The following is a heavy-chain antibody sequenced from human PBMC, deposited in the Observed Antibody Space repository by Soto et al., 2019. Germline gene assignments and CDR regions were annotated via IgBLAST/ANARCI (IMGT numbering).Heavy chain of an antibody. CDR2: IYHSGST. Sequence: SETLSLTCAVSGGSISSGGYSWSWIRQPPGKGLEWIGYIYHSGSTYYNPSLKSRVTISVDRSKNQFSLKLSSVTAADTAVYYCARDRKEDRGNNSFDPWRQGTLVTVSS. CDR3: ARDRKEDRGNNSFDP. J-gene: IGHJ5*02. CDR1: GGSISSGGYS. V-gene: IGHV4-30-2*01. D-gene: IGHD1-26*01.